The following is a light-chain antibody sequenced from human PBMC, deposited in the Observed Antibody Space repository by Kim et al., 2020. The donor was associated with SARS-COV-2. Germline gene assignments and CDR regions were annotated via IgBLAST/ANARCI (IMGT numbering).Light chain of an antibody. V-gene: IGLV3-21*04. J-gene: IGLJ3*02. CDR1: NIGSKS. CDR3: QVWDSSSDRV. Sequence: SYELTQPPSVSVAPGKTARITCGGNNIGSKSVHWYQQKPGRAPVLVIYYDSDRPSGIPERFSGSNSGNTATLTISRVEAGDEADYYCQVWDSSSDRVFGGGTKVTVL. CDR2: YDS.